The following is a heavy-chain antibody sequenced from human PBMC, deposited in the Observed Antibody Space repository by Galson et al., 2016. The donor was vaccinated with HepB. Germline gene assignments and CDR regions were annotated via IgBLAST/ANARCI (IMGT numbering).Heavy chain of an antibody. CDR2: DSMDGRRT. D-gene: IGHD2/OR15-2a*01. V-gene: IGHV3-30*03. CDR1: GFTFSGYG. CDR3: ARRHEYCPPVGCSVDY. J-gene: IGHJ4*02. Sequence: SLRLSCAASGFTFSGYGMHWVRQAPGKGLEWVAADSMDGRRTFYADSVKGRLTISRDNSNNMLFLQMSSLTEDDTAVYYCARRHEYCPPVGCSVDYWGQGTLVSVSS.